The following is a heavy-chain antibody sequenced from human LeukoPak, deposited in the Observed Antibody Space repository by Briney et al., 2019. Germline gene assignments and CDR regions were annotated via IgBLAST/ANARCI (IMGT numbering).Heavy chain of an antibody. CDR2: ISGSGGST. D-gene: IGHD3-10*02. V-gene: IGHV3-23*01. CDR3: AELGITMIGGV. J-gene: IGHJ6*04. CDR1: GFTFSSYG. Sequence: GGSLRLSCAASGFTFSSYGMSWVRQAPGKGLEWVSAISGSGGSTYYADSVKGRFTISRDNAKNSLYLQMNSLRAEDTAVYYCAELGITMIGGVWGKGTTVTISS.